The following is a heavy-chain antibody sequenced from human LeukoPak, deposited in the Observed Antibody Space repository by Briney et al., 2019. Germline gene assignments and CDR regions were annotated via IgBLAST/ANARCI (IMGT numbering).Heavy chain of an antibody. J-gene: IGHJ2*01. CDR2: INTDGGTT. CDR3: ARYGSGTIDWYFDL. CDR1: GFSFGSYW. V-gene: IGHV3-74*01. Sequence: GGSLRLSCAASGFSFGSYWMHWVRQAPGKGLVWVSLINTDGGTTNYADSVKGRVTISRDNAKNSLDLQMNGLRAEDTAVYYCARYGSGTIDWYFDLWGRGTLVTVSS. D-gene: IGHD3-10*01.